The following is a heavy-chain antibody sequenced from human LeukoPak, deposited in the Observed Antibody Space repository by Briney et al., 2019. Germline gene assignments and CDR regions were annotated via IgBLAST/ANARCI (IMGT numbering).Heavy chain of an antibody. Sequence: GGSLRLSCAASGFTFSSYSMNWVRQAPGKGLEWVSSISSSSNYIYYADSVRGRFTISRDNAKNSLYLQMNSLRAEDTAVYYCARGSGYYPPYWGQGTLVTVSS. J-gene: IGHJ4*02. CDR1: GFTFSSYS. CDR2: ISSSSNYI. V-gene: IGHV3-21*01. CDR3: ARGSGYYPPY. D-gene: IGHD3-22*01.